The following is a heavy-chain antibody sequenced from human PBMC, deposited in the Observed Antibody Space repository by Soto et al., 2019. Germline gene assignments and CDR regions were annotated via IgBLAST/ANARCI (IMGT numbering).Heavy chain of an antibody. CDR1: GYTFTGYY. V-gene: IGHV1-2*02. CDR3: ARDQYSSPWWFDP. CDR2: INPNSGGT. D-gene: IGHD6-19*01. Sequence: GASVKVSCKASGYTFTGYYMHWVRQAPGQGLEWMGWINPNSGGTNYAQKFQGRVTMTRDTSISTAYMELSRLRSDDTAVYYCARDQYSSPWWFDPWGQGTLVTVSS. J-gene: IGHJ5*02.